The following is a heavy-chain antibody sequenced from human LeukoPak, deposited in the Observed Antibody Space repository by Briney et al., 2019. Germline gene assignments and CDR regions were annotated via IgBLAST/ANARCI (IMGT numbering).Heavy chain of an antibody. V-gene: IGHV3-64*01. J-gene: IGHJ4*02. Sequence: GGSLRLSCAASGFTFSNYGLHWVRQAPGKGLEYVSAISSNGGTTYYANSVKGRFTISRDNSKSTLYLQMGSLRAEDVAVYYCATGYDSSGYYQYWGQGTLVTVSS. CDR2: ISSNGGTT. D-gene: IGHD3-22*01. CDR3: ATGYDSSGYYQY. CDR1: GFTFSNYG.